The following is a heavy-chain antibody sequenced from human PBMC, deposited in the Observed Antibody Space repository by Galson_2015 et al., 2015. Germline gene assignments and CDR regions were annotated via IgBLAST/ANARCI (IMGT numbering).Heavy chain of an antibody. V-gene: IGHV3-30-3*01. J-gene: IGHJ4*02. D-gene: IGHD2-2*01. CDR3: ARECSSTSCYDY. CDR2: ISYDGSNK. CDR1: GFTFSSYA. Sequence: SLRLSCAASGFTFSSYAMHWVRQAPGKGLEWVAVISYDGSNKYYADSVKGRFTISRDNSKNTLYLQMNSLRAEDTAVYYCARECSSTSCYDYWGQGTLVTVPS.